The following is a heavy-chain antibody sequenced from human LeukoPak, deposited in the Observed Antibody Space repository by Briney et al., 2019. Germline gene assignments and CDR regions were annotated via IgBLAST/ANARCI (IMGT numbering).Heavy chain of an antibody. J-gene: IGHJ4*02. D-gene: IGHD6-6*01. Sequence: SETLSLTCAVYGGSFSGYYWSWIRQPPGKGLEWIGEINHSGSTNYNPSLKSRVTISVDTSKNQFSLKLSSVTAADTAVYYCARGWDSSSYGGFDYWGQGTLVTVSS. V-gene: IGHV4-34*01. CDR2: INHSGST. CDR1: GGSFSGYY. CDR3: ARGWDSSSYGGFDY.